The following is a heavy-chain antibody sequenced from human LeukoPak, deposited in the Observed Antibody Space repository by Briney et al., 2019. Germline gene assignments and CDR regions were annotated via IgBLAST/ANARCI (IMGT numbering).Heavy chain of an antibody. V-gene: IGHV4-34*01. CDR3: ARAPVAVARYVY. Sequence: TSETLSLPCAVYGGSFSGYYWSWLRQPPGKGLEWIGEINHSGSTNYNPSLKSRVTISVDTSKNQFSLKLSSVTAADTAVYYCARAPVAVARYVYWGQGTLVTVSS. CDR1: GGSFSGYY. D-gene: IGHD6-19*01. CDR2: INHSGST. J-gene: IGHJ4*02.